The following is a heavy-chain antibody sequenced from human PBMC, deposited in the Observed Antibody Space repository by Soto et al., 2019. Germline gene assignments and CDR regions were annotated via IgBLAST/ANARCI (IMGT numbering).Heavy chain of an antibody. J-gene: IGHJ4*02. D-gene: IGHD6-19*01. CDR1: GGTFSSYS. Sequence: QVQLVQSGGEVKKPGSSVKVSCKASGGTFSSYSINWVRQAPGQGLEWMGGIIPIFGTANYAQKFQGRVKITADESTSTADMVLSSLSSEDTDVYYCGRDHSSGWYFPHDEYWGQGTVVTVSA. CDR2: IIPIFGTA. CDR3: GRDHSSGWYFPHDEY. V-gene: IGHV1-69*12.